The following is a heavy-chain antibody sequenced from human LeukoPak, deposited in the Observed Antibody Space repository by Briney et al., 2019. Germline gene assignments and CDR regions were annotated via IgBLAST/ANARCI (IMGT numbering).Heavy chain of an antibody. CDR1: GYTFTSYG. Sequence: ASVKVSCKASGYTFTSYGISWVRQAPGQRLEWLGWISAYNGNTNYSQKLQGRVTMTTYTSTSTAYMELRSLRSDDPAVYYCARISVAATPDFDYWGQGTLVTVSS. CDR2: ISAYNGNT. D-gene: IGHD2-15*01. CDR3: ARISVAATPDFDY. J-gene: IGHJ4*02. V-gene: IGHV1-18*01.